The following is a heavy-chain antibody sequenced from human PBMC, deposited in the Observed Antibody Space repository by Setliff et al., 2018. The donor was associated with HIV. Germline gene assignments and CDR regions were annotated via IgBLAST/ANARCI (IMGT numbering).Heavy chain of an antibody. J-gene: IGHJ3*02. Sequence: LSLTCTVSGASINSGSHNWGWIRQPPGKGLEWIATLHYTGTTYYNPSLKSRVTISTDTSKNQFSLKLSSVTAADTAVYYRARRIQLRDSSGRSCWTFDIWGQGTMVTVSS. D-gene: IGHD2-15*01. V-gene: IGHV4-39*01. CDR3: ARRIQLRDSSGRSCWTFDI. CDR1: GASINSGSHN. CDR2: LHYTGTT.